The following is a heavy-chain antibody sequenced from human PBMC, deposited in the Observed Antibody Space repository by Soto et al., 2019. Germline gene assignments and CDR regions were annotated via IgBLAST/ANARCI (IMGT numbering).Heavy chain of an antibody. Sequence: PVGSLRLSCSPSGFTFKDCAISWVRQAPGKGLEWVSGISGSGGATYYTDSVEGRFTISKDFSKNTLSLQMTGLRVDDTAVYYCARTRTAFYRYYFDSWGQGALVTVS. CDR3: ARTRTAFYRYYFDS. CDR2: ISGSGGAT. V-gene: IGHV3-23*01. D-gene: IGHD2-21*02. CDR1: GFTFKDCA. J-gene: IGHJ4*02.